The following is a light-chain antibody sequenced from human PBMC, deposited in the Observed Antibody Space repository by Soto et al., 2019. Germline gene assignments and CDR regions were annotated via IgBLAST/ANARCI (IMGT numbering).Light chain of an antibody. V-gene: IGLV2-14*01. Sequence: QSALTQPASVSGSPGQSITISCTGTSSDVGGYNYVSWYQQHPGKVPKLIIYEVTARPSGVSNRFSGSKSGSTASLTISGLQPEDEADYYCSSYTSRSTLVLFGGGTKLTVL. CDR2: EVT. J-gene: IGLJ3*02. CDR3: SSYTSRSTLVL. CDR1: SSDVGGYNY.